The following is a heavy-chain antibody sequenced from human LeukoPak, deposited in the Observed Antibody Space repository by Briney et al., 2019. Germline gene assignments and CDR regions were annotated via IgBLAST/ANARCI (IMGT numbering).Heavy chain of an antibody. J-gene: IGHJ4*02. CDR1: GLTVTSNH. CDR3: ARESPTTVTYFDY. Sequence: GGSLRLSCAASGLTVTSNHMTWVRQAPGKGLEWVSVTYSGGTTYYADSVKGRFTSSRDNSKNTLFLQMNSLRAEDTAVYYCARESPTTVTYFDYWGQGTLVTVSS. V-gene: IGHV3-66*01. D-gene: IGHD4-17*01. CDR2: TYSGGTT.